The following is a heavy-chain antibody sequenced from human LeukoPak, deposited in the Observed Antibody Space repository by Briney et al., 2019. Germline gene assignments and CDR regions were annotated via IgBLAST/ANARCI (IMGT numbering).Heavy chain of an antibody. Sequence: GGSLRLSCAASGFTFSSFEMNWVRQAPGKGLEWVAHISSSGSAIYYADSVKGRFTISRDNTKNSLYLQMNSLRAEDTAVYYCAKLAKYFYGSETYYFFEHWGQGTPVTASS. J-gene: IGHJ4*02. V-gene: IGHV3-48*03. D-gene: IGHD3-10*01. CDR2: ISSSGSAI. CDR1: GFTFSSFE. CDR3: AKLAKYFYGSETYYFFEH.